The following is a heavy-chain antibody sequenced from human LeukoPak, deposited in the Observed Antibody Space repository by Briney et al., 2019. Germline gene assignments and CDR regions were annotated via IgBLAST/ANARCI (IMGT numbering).Heavy chain of an antibody. CDR2: ISSSGNTK. CDR3: ARDGGSAWFLRY. J-gene: IGHJ4*02. Sequence: GGSLRLSCAASGFTFSDYYMSWIRQAPGKGLEWVSYISSSGNTKYYADSVKGRLTISRDNAKNSLYLQMNSLRADDTAVYYCARDGGSAWFLRYWGQGTLVTVSS. D-gene: IGHD6-19*01. V-gene: IGHV3-11*04. CDR1: GFTFSDYY.